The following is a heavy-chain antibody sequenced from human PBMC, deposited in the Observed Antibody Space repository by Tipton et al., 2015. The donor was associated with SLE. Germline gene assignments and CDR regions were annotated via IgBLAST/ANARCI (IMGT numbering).Heavy chain of an antibody. V-gene: IGHV4-59*01. CDR2: IYHSGST. CDR3: ARIGSMAARPFDAFDI. D-gene: IGHD6-6*01. J-gene: IGHJ3*02. CDR1: GGSISSYY. Sequence: TLSLTCTVSGGSISSYYWSWIRQPPGKGLEWIGYIYHSGSTNYNPSLKSRVTISVDTSKNQFSLKLSSVTAEDTAVYYCARIGSMAARPFDAFDIWGQGTMVTVSS.